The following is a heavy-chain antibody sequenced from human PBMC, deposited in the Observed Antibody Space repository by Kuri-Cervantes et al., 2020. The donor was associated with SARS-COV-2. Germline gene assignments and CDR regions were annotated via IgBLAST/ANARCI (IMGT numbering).Heavy chain of an antibody. J-gene: IGHJ4*02. V-gene: IGHV1-2*02. CDR2: INPDSGVT. CDR1: GYTFTDHY. D-gene: IGHD3-3*01. CDR3: ASLHPWYDFWSGSYYFDY. Sequence: ASVKVSCKPSGYTFTDHYIHWVRQAPGQGLEWMGWINPDSGVTYYAQKFQGRVTMTGDTSISTAYMDLNRLRSDDTGVYYCASLHPWYDFWSGSYYFDYWGQGTLVTVSS.